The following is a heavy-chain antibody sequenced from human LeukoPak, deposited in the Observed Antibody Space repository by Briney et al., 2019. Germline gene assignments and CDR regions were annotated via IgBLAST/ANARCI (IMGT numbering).Heavy chain of an antibody. CDR1: GDSISIYY. V-gene: IGHV4-4*07. D-gene: IGHD3-10*01. Sequence: TSETLSLTCTVSGDSISIYYWTWIRQSAGKGLQWIGRINTSGNTNYNPYLKSRVTMSLDTSKNQFSLNLSSVTAADTAVYYCARERLGFRVDVWGKGTTVTVSS. CDR3: ARERLGFRVDV. J-gene: IGHJ6*04. CDR2: INTSGNT.